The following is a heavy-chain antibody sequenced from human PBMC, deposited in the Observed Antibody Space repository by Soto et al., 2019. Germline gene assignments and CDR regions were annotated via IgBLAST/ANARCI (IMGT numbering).Heavy chain of an antibody. CDR1: GFTFSSYW. CDR2: IKQDGSEK. V-gene: IGHV3-7*01. Sequence: GGSLRLSCAASGFTFSSYWMSWVRQAPGKGLKWVANIKQDGSEKYYVDSVKGRFTISRDNAKNSLYLQMNSLRAEDTAVYYCARGHCSGGSCYSAEYYFDYWGQGTLVTVSS. D-gene: IGHD2-15*01. J-gene: IGHJ4*02. CDR3: ARGHCSGGSCYSAEYYFDY.